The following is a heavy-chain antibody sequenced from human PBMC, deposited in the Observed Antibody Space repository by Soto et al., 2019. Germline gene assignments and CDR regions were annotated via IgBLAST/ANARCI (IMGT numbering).Heavy chain of an antibody. Sequence: VQLQGSGPGLVKPSQTLSLTCTVSGASVNTGDYYWSYIRQSPGKGLEWLGYIFYSGDTYYIPSLKSRATISLNTSRNQISLTLTSVTDADTAVYFCVGTGTTDDFWGQGTLVTVSS. V-gene: IGHV4-30-4*01. J-gene: IGHJ1*01. CDR1: GASVNTGDYY. CDR2: IFYSGDT. CDR3: VGTGTTDDF. D-gene: IGHD1-7*01.